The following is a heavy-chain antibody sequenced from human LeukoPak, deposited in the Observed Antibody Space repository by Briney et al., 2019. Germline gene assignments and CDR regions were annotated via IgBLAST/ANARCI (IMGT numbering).Heavy chain of an antibody. J-gene: IGHJ4*02. D-gene: IGHD3-10*01. Sequence: SVKVSCKASGYTFTGYYMHWVRQAPGQGLEWMGWINPNSGGTNSSQKFQDRVTLTRDTSISTAYMELGSLRSDDTAIYYCARAYGSGSSYHPDYWGQGTLVTVSS. V-gene: IGHV1-2*02. CDR1: GYTFTGYY. CDR2: INPNSGGT. CDR3: ARAYGSGSSYHPDY.